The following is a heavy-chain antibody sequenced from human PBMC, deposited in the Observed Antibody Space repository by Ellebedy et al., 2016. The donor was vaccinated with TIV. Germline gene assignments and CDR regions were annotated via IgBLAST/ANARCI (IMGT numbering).Heavy chain of an antibody. Sequence: SGPTLVXPTQTLTLTCTFSGFSLSTSGVGVGWIRQPPGKALEWLALLYCNDDKRYSPSLKSRLTITKDTSKNQVVLTMTNMDPVDTATYYCARSPYGSPSDWFDPWGQGTLVTVSS. V-gene: IGHV2-5*01. J-gene: IGHJ5*02. CDR3: ARSPYGSPSDWFDP. CDR1: GFSLSTSGVG. CDR2: LYCNDDK. D-gene: IGHD3-10*01.